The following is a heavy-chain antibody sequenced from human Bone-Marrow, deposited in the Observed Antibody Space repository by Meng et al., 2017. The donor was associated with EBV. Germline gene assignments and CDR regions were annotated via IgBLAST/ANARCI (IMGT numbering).Heavy chain of an antibody. CDR3: AHIIAARPFDY. Sequence: LDEACPNPVQPPPDPPPALALLVFLLRHRGSGVGWVPQPPRKGLGLFSVICLDDDKHYNPTLESRVTITKDTSKNQVVLTMTNMDPVDAATYYCAHIIAARPFDYWGQGTLVTVSS. CDR1: FLLRHRGSG. V-gene: IGHV2-5*02. D-gene: IGHD6-6*01. CDR2: ICLDDDK. J-gene: IGHJ4*02.